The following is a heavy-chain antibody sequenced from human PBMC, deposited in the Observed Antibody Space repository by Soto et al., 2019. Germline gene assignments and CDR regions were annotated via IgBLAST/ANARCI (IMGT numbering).Heavy chain of an antibody. Sequence: PGESLKISCKGSGYSFTSYWIGWVRQMPGKGLEWMGIIYPGDSDTRYSPSFQGQVTISADKSISTAYLQWSSLKASDTAMYYCARGTRSSWYYYYYGMDVWGPGTTVTVSS. D-gene: IGHD6-13*01. CDR1: GYSFTSYW. CDR3: ARGTRSSWYYYYYGMDV. J-gene: IGHJ6*02. CDR2: IYPGDSDT. V-gene: IGHV5-51*01.